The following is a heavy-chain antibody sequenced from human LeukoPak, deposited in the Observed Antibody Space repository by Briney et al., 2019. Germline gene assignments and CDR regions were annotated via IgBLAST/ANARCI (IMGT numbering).Heavy chain of an antibody. V-gene: IGHV1-2*02. CDR3: ASYPRSVDTPPFDY. CDR2: INPNNGDT. J-gene: IGHJ4*02. Sequence: GASVKVSCKASGYSFTAQYMHWLRQAPGQGLEWMGWINPNNGDTKYAQSFLGGVIMTRDTSTTTAYMELSSLRSDDTAVYFCASYPRSVDTPPFDYWGQGTLVTVSS. CDR1: GYSFTAQY. D-gene: IGHD3-16*02.